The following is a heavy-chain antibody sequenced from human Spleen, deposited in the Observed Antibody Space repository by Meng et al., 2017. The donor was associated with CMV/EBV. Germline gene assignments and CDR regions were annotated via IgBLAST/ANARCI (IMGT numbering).Heavy chain of an antibody. Sequence: ASVKVSCKASGYTFTSYGISWVRQAPGQGLEWMGWISAYNGNTNYAQKLQGRVTMTTDTSTSTAYMELRSLRSDDTAVYYCARGNGNYDFWSGYDRQYNWFDPWGQGTLVTVS. D-gene: IGHD3-3*01. CDR1: GYTFTSYG. J-gene: IGHJ5*02. CDR3: ARGNGNYDFWSGYDRQYNWFDP. CDR2: ISAYNGNT. V-gene: IGHV1-18*01.